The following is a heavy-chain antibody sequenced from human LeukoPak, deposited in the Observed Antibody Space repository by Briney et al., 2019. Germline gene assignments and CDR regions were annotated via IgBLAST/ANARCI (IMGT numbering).Heavy chain of an antibody. CDR1: GGSISSGGYY. Sequence: SSETLSLTCTVSGGSISSGGYYWSWIRQPPGKGLEWIGYIYHSGSTYYNPSLKSRVTISVDRSKNQFSLKLSSVTAADTAVYYCARSEGLRTPSIGEIFGVVITPPAPPSMWPLNWFDPWGQGTLVTVSS. V-gene: IGHV4-30-2*01. CDR2: IYHSGST. CDR3: ARSEGLRTPSIGEIFGVVITPPAPPSMWPLNWFDP. D-gene: IGHD3-3*01. J-gene: IGHJ5*02.